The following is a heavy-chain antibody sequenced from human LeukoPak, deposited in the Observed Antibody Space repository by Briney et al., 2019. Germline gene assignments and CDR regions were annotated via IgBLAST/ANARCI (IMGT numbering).Heavy chain of an antibody. J-gene: IGHJ4*02. Sequence: PGGSLTLSCAAPGFTFSDYYMSCLPQAPGKGLEWVSYISSSSSYTNYADSVKGRFTISRDNAKNSLYLQMNSLRAEDTAVYYCARDSEHVDYWGQATLVTVSS. V-gene: IGHV3-11*06. CDR1: GFTFSDYY. CDR3: ARDSEHVDY. CDR2: ISSSSSYT.